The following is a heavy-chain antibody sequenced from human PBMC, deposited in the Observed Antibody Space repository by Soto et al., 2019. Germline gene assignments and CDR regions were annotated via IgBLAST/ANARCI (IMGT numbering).Heavy chain of an antibody. CDR1: GFTFSSYG. V-gene: IGHV3-30*18. CDR3: AKDVAPYDILTGYQPTSWFDP. CDR2: ISYDGSNK. Sequence: HPGGSLRLSCAASGFTFSSYGMHWVRQAPGKGLEWVAVISYDGSNKYYADSVKGRFTISRDNSKNTLYLQMNSLRAEDTAVYYCAKDVAPYDILTGYQPTSWFDPWGQGTLVTVSS. D-gene: IGHD3-9*01. J-gene: IGHJ5*02.